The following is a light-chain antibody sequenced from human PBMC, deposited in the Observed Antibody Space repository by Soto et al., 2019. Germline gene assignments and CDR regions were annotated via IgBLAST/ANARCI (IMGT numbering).Light chain of an antibody. V-gene: IGLV2-14*01. CDR3: TSYTSISTYV. CDR1: SSDIGAYDY. J-gene: IGLJ1*01. Sequence: QSVLTQPASLSGSPGQSITISCTGTSSDIGAYDYVSWYQQHADKAPKLLIHEVSNRPSGVSNRFSGSKSGNTASLTISGLQAEDEADYYCTSYTSISTYVFGTGTKVTVL. CDR2: EVS.